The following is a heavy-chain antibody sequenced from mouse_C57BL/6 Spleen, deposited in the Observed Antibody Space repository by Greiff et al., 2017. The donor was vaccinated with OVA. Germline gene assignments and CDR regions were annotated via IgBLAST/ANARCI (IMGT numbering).Heavy chain of an antibody. CDR3: ARMDYGSSYEFDY. Sequence: VQLQQPGAELVMPGASVKLSCKASGYTFTSYWMHWVKQRPGQGLEWIGEIDPSDSYTNYTQKFKGKSTLTVDKSSSTAYMQLSSLTSEDSAVYYCARMDYGSSYEFDYWGQGTTLTVSS. D-gene: IGHD1-1*01. CDR2: IDPSDSYT. V-gene: IGHV1-69*01. CDR1: GYTFTSYW. J-gene: IGHJ2*01.